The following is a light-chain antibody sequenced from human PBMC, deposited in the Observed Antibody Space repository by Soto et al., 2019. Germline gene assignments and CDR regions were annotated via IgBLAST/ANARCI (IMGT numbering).Light chain of an antibody. CDR3: QQYNNWPPWT. CDR1: QSVSSN. Sequence: ERVLIPVPAAPFLNPRERGTPSFRASQSVSSNVAWYQQKPGQAPRLLIYGASTRATGIPARFSGSGSGTEFTLTISSLQSEDFAVYYCQQYNNWPPWTFGQGTKVDIK. V-gene: IGKV3-15*01. CDR2: GAS. J-gene: IGKJ1*01.